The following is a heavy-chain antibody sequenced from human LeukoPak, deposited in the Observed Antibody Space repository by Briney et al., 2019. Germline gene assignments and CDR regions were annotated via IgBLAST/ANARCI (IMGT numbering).Heavy chain of an antibody. CDR2: IIPIFGTA. CDR3: ARDHSGSSAFDY. J-gene: IGHJ4*02. D-gene: IGHD6-13*01. CDR1: GGTFSSYA. Sequence: SVKVSCKASGGTFSSYAISWVRQAPGQGLEWMGGIIPIFGTANYAQKFQGRVTITADESTSTAYMELSSLRSEDTAVYYCARDHSGSSAFDYWGQGTLVTVSS. V-gene: IGHV1-69*13.